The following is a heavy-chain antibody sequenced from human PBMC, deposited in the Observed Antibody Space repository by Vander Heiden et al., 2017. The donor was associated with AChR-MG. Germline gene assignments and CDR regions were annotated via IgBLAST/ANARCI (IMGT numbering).Heavy chain of an antibody. D-gene: IGHD2-2*01. J-gene: IGHJ4*02. Sequence: QITLKESGPTLVKPTQTLTLTCTFSGFSLSPSGVGVGWIRQPPGKALEWLALIYWDDDKRYSPSLKSRLTITKDTSKNQVVLTMTNMDPVDTATYYCAHLWRLRSLVVPAAIYYFDYWGQGTLVTVSS. CDR3: AHLWRLRSLVVPAAIYYFDY. CDR1: GFSLSPSGVG. V-gene: IGHV2-5*02. CDR2: IYWDDDK.